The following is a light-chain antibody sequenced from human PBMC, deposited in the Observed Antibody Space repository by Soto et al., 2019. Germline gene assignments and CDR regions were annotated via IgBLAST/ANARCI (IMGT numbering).Light chain of an antibody. CDR1: SGHSSYI. CDR3: ETWDSNTYV. J-gene: IGLJ1*01. V-gene: IGLV4-60*02. CDR2: LEGSGSY. Sequence: QLVLTQSSSASASLGSSVKLTCTLSSGHSSYIIAWHQQQPGKAPRYLMKLEGSGSYNTGSGVPDRFSGSSSGADRYLTISILQFEDEADYYCETWDSNTYVFGTGTKLTVL.